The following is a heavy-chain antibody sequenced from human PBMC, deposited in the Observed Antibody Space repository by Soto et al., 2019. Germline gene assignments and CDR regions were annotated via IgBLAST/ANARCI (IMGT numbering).Heavy chain of an antibody. CDR2: ISGSGGST. J-gene: IGHJ4*02. CDR1: GFTFSSYA. CDR3: AKLVHCTNGVCYKGGPFFDY. D-gene: IGHD2-8*01. V-gene: IGHV3-23*01. Sequence: GGSLRLSCAASGFTFSSYAMSWVRQAPGKGLEWVSAISGSGGSTYYADSVKGRFTISRDNSKNTLYLQMNSLRAEDTAVYYCAKLVHCTNGVCYKGGPFFDYWGQGTLVTVSS.